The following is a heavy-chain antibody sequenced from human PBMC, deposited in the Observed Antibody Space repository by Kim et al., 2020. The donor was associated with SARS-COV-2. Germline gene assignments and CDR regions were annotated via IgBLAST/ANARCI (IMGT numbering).Heavy chain of an antibody. CDR3: ARDKDGDYSDY. Sequence: TNYAQTLQGRGTMTTDTSTSTAYMELRSLRSDDTAVYYCARDKDGDYSDYWGQGSLVTVSS. D-gene: IGHD2-15*01. V-gene: IGHV1-18*01. CDR2: T. J-gene: IGHJ4*02.